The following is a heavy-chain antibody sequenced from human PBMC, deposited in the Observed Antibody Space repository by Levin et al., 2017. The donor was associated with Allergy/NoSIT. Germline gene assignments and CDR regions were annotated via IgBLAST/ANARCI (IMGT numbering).Heavy chain of an antibody. CDR1: GFTFSSYG. D-gene: IGHD6-19*01. CDR2: ISSDGSNK. Sequence: PGGSLRLSCAASGFTFSSYGMHWVRQAPGKGLEWVAVISSDGSNKYYADSVKGRFTISRDNSKNTLYLQMNSLRSEDTSVYYCAKVRGYSSGWYYFDYWGQGTLVTVSS. CDR3: AKVRGYSSGWYYFDY. J-gene: IGHJ4*02. V-gene: IGHV3-30*18.